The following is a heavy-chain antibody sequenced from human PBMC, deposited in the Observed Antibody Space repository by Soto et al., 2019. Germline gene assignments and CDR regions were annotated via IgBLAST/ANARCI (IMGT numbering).Heavy chain of an antibody. CDR3: AKQIPAAGSDY. D-gene: IGHD6-13*01. V-gene: IGHV3-23*01. CDR2: ISPGGDSP. Sequence: GGSLRLSCAASGFTFSSYAMNWVRQAPGKGLEWVSAISPGGDSPYYTDSVKGRFTISRDNSKNTLYLQMNSLRAEDTAVYYCAKQIPAAGSDYWGQGTLVTVSS. CDR1: GFTFSSYA. J-gene: IGHJ4*02.